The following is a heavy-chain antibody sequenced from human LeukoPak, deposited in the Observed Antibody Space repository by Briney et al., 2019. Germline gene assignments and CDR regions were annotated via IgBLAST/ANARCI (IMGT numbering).Heavy chain of an antibody. D-gene: IGHD2-21*02. CDR1: GGTFSSYA. Sequence: SVKVSCKASGGTFSSYAISWVRQAPGQGLEWMGRIILIFGTANYAQKFQGRVTITTDESTSTAYMELSSLRSEDTAVYYCARELVTAIHFYFDYWGQGTLVTVSS. CDR3: ARELVTAIHFYFDY. V-gene: IGHV1-69*05. J-gene: IGHJ4*02. CDR2: IILIFGTA.